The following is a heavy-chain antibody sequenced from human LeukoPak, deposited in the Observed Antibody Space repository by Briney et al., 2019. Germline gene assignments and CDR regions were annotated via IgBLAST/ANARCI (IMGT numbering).Heavy chain of an antibody. CDR1: GGSFSGYY. V-gene: IGHV4-34*01. CDR3: ARGITRLWFPYYYYGMDV. CDR2: INHSGST. J-gene: IGHJ6*02. D-gene: IGHD5-18*01. Sequence: SETLSLTCAVYGGSFSGYYWSWIRQPPGKGLEWIGEINHSGSTNYNPSLKSRVTISVDTSKNQFSLKLSSVTAADTAVYYCARGITRLWFPYYYYGMDVWGQGTTVTVSS.